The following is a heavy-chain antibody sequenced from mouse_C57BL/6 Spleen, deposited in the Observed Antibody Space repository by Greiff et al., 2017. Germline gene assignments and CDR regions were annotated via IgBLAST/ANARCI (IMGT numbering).Heavy chain of an antibody. CDR2: ISSGGSYT. V-gene: IGHV5-6*01. J-gene: IGHJ2*01. Sequence: EVHLVESGGDLVKPGGSLKLSCAASGFTFRSSGMSWVRQTPDKRLEWVATISSGGSYTYYPESVKGRLTIYRDNATNTLYLQMSSRKSEDTAMYYCARPPDCDGEYYFDYWGQGTTLTVSS. CDR1: GFTFRSSG. D-gene: IGHD2-4*01. CDR3: ARPPDCDGEYYFDY.